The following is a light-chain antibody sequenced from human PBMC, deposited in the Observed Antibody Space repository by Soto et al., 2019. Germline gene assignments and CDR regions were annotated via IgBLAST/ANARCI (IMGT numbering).Light chain of an antibody. CDR1: QSVSRN. CDR2: GAS. CDR3: QQYNNWPYT. Sequence: EIVMTQSPATLSVSPGERATLSCRASQSVSRNFAWYRQRPGQAPTLLIYGASTRATGIPARFSGGGSGTEFTITISSLHADDFVVYYCQQYNNWPYTFGQGTKLEIK. V-gene: IGKV3-15*01. J-gene: IGKJ2*01.